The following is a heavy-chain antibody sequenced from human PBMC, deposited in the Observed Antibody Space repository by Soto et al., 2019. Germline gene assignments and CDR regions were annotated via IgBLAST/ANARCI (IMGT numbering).Heavy chain of an antibody. CDR1: GYTFTSYG. J-gene: IGHJ4*02. Sequence: ASVKVSCKASGYTFTSYGISWLRQAPGQGLEWMGWISAYNGNTNYAQKLQGRVTMTTDTSTSTAYMELRSLRSDDTAVYYCARDRVRYSSSSTFLYWGQGTLVTVSS. CDR2: ISAYNGNT. CDR3: ARDRVRYSSSSTFLY. D-gene: IGHD6-6*01. V-gene: IGHV1-18*01.